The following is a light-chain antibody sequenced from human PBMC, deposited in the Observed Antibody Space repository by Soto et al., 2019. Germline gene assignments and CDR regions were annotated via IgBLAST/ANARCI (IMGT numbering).Light chain of an antibody. CDR1: QGIGSC. CDR3: QQYNSYSRT. CDR2: DAS. J-gene: IGKJ4*01. Sequence: DIQMNESPSSLSSSPGDRVSITCRASQGIGSCLAWYQQKPGKAPKLLIYDASTLESGVPSRFSGSGSGTDFTLTISILQPDDFATYYGQQYNSYSRTFGEGTKVDIK. V-gene: IGKV1-5*01.